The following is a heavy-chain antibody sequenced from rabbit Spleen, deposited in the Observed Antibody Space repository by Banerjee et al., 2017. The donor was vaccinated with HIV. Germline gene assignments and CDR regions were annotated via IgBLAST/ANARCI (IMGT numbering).Heavy chain of an antibody. CDR2: IDPVFGIA. CDR3: ARDLTIVIGWNFNL. D-gene: IGHD2-1*01. J-gene: IGHJ4*01. Sequence: QLVESGGGLVQPGGSLKLSCKASEFDFTTYYMSWVRQAPGKGLEWIGSIDPVFGIANYASWVNGRFTISRDNVQNTVDLQINSLTAADTATYFCARDLTIVIGWNFNLWGQGTLVTVS. CDR1: EFDFTTYY. V-gene: IGHV1S7*01.